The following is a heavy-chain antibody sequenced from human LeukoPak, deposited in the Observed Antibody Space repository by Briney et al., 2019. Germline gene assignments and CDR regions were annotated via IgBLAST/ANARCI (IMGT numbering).Heavy chain of an antibody. V-gene: IGHV3-23*01. CDR2: ISGSGGST. D-gene: IGHD6-19*01. CDR1: GFTFSNAW. Sequence: PGGSLRLSCAASGFTFSNAWMSWVRQAPGKGLEWVSAISGSGGSTYYADSVKGRFTISRDNSKNTLYLQMNSLRAEDTAVYYCAKDWRFREQWLVGPFDYWGQGTLVTVSS. J-gene: IGHJ4*02. CDR3: AKDWRFREQWLVGPFDY.